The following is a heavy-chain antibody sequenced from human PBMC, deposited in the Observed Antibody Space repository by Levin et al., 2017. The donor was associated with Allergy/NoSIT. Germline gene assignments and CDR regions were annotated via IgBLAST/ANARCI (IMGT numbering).Heavy chain of an antibody. Sequence: SQTLSLPCTVSGDSIRSGDYYWRWIRQHPGKGLEWIGYIYYSGNTYYNASLKSRVTISVDTSKNQFSLKLSSVTAADTAVYYCARGQSRTSNNWDKASFDYWGQGTLVSVSS. CDR3: ARGQSRTSNNWDKASFDY. J-gene: IGHJ4*02. V-gene: IGHV4-31*03. D-gene: IGHD1/OR15-1a*01. CDR2: IYYSGNT. CDR1: GDSIRSGDYY.